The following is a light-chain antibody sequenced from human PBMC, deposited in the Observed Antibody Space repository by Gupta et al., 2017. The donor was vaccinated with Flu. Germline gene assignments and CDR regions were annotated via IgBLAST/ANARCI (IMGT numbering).Light chain of an antibody. CDR1: SGHNDFR. V-gene: IGLV4-60*03. CDR2: LEDSGTY. Sequence: SGHNDFRVTLHQQHPEKAPRVLMKLEDSGTYPKGSGVTHRFSVSTSGTAHYLTIANVQSEDEADYCCETWGSNTGVFGGGTTLTVL. CDR3: ETWGSNTGV. J-gene: IGLJ3*02.